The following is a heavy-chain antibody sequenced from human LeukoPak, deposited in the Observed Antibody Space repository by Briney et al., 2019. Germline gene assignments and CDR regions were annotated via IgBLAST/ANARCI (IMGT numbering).Heavy chain of an antibody. J-gene: IGHJ5*02. D-gene: IGHD2-2*01. CDR1: GFTFSSYG. CDR2: ISYDGSNK. CDR3: AKGPDIVVVPAALKVDWFDP. V-gene: IGHV3-30*18. Sequence: PGGSLRLSCAASGFTFSSYGMHWVRQAPGKGLEWVAVISYDGSNKYYADSVKGRFTISRDNSKNTLYLQMNSLRAEDTAVYYCAKGPDIVVVPAALKVDWFDPWGQGTLVIVSS.